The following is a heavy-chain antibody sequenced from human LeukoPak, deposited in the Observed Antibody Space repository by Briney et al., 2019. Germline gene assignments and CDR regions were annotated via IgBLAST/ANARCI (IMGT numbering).Heavy chain of an antibody. CDR1: GGSFSGYY. D-gene: IGHD5-24*01. J-gene: IGHJ6*03. CDR3: ARVQRWLQSPYYYYYYMDV. CDR2: INHSGST. V-gene: IGHV4-34*01. Sequence: SETLSLTCAVYGGSFSGYYWSWIRQPPGKGLEWIGEINHSGSTNYNPSLKSRVTISVDTSKNQFSLKLSSVTAADTAVYYCARVQRWLQSPYYYYYYMDVWGKGTTVTVSS.